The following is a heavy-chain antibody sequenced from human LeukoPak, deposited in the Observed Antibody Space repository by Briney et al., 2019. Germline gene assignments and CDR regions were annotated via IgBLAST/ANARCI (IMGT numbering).Heavy chain of an antibody. CDR3: ARLLSAATNPGRDY. CDR1: GYTFTGYY. D-gene: IGHD1-1*01. V-gene: IGHV1-2*02. CDR2: INPNSGGT. Sequence: GASVKVSCKASGYTFTGYYMHWVRQAPGQGLEWMGWINPNSGGTNYAQKFQGRVTMTRDTSISTAYMELSRLRFDDTAVYYCARLLSAATNPGRDYWGQGTLVTVSS. J-gene: IGHJ4*02.